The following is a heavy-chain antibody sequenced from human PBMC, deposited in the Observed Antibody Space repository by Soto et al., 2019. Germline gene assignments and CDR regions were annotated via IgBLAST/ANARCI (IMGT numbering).Heavy chain of an antibody. V-gene: IGHV3-23*01. CDR3: ADSSSGCQQGGSCPEAYFDY. CDR1: GFTFSSYA. Sequence: GGSLRLSCAASGFTFSSYAMSWVRQAPGKGLEWVSAISGSGGSTYYADSVKGRFTISRDNSKNTLYLQMNSLRAEDTAVYYCADSSSGCQQGGSCPEAYFDYWGQGTLVTVSS. CDR2: ISGSGGST. D-gene: IGHD6-19*01. J-gene: IGHJ4*02.